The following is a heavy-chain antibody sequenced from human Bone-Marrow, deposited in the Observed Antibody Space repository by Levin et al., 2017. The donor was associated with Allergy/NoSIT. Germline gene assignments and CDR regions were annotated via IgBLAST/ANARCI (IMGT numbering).Heavy chain of an antibody. Sequence: LSLTCAASGFTFSTYAIQWVRRAPGKGLEYVSGISNSGGETYYADSVKGRFTISRDNSQDTVYLQMNSLRAEDTAVYYCAKVLSVVRYYWYGADVWGQGTTVTVSS. CDR3: AKVLSVVRYYWYGADV. CDR2: ISNSGGET. CDR1: GFTFSTYA. J-gene: IGHJ6*02. D-gene: IGHD3-22*01. V-gene: IGHV3-23*01.